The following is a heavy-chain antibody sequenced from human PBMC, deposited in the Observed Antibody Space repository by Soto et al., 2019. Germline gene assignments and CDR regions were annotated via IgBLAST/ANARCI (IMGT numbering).Heavy chain of an antibody. V-gene: IGHV3-21*01. Sequence: LRLSCAASGFTFSSYSMNWVRQAPGKGLEWVSSISSSSSYIYYADSVKGRFTISRDNAKNSLYLQMNSLRAEDTAVYYCAREGRQQLVMSRYYYYYYGMDVWGQGTTVTVSS. D-gene: IGHD6-13*01. J-gene: IGHJ6*02. CDR3: AREGRQQLVMSRYYYYYYGMDV. CDR1: GFTFSSYS. CDR2: ISSSSSYI.